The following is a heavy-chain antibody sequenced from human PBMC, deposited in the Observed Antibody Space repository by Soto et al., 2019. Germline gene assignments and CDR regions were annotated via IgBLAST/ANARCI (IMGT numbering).Heavy chain of an antibody. CDR2: IIPVFGTA. CDR1: GGTFSSYA. D-gene: IGHD2-15*01. Sequence: QVQLVQSGAEVKKPGSSVKVSCKASGGTFSSYAISWVRQAPGQGLEWMGGIIPVFGTANYAQKFQGRDTSTADESTSTAYMEMSSLRSEDTAVYYCAGKSVVAATPPYFQHWGQGTLVTVSS. V-gene: IGHV1-69*12. J-gene: IGHJ1*01. CDR3: AGKSVVAATPPYFQH.